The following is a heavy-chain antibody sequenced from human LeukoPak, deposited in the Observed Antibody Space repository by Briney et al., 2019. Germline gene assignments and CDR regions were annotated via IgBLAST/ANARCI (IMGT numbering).Heavy chain of an antibody. J-gene: IGHJ3*02. V-gene: IGHV3-43D*04. CDR2: ISWDGGST. CDR1: GFTFDDYA. Sequence: TGGSLRLSCAASGFTFDDYAMHWVRQAPGKGLEWVSLISWDGGSTYYTDSVKGRFTISRDNSKNSLYLQMNSLRAEDTAVYYCARDTLAVAGSDAFDIWGQGTMVTVSS. CDR3: ARDTLAVAGSDAFDI. D-gene: IGHD6-19*01.